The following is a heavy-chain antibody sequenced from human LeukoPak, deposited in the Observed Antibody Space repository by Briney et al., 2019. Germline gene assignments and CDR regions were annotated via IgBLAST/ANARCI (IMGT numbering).Heavy chain of an antibody. CDR2: IYYSGST. CDR3: ARDYYDSSGYYPFDY. CDR1: GGSISSYY. Sequence: SETLSLTCTVSGGSISSYYWSWIRQPPGKGLEWIGYIYYSGSTNYDPSLKSRVTISVDTSKNQFSLKLSSVTAADTAVYYCARDYYDSSGYYPFDYWGQGTLVTVSS. V-gene: IGHV4-59*01. J-gene: IGHJ4*02. D-gene: IGHD3-22*01.